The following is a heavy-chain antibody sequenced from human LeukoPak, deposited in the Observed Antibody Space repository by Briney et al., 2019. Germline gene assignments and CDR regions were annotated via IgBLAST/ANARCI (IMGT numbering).Heavy chain of an antibody. CDR3: ARGPGYYYDSSGGRDYYFDY. CDR1: GYTFTSYA. V-gene: IGHV1-3*01. D-gene: IGHD3-22*01. J-gene: IGHJ4*02. Sequence: ASVKVSCKASGYTFTSYAMHWVRQAPGQRLEWMGWINAGNGNTKYSQKFQGRVTITRDTSASTAYMELSSLRSEDTAVYYCARGPGYYYDSSGGRDYYFDYWGQGTLVTVSS. CDR2: INAGNGNT.